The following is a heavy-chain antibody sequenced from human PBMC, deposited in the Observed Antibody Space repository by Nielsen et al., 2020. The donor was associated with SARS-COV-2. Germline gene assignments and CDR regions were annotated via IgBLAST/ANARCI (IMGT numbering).Heavy chain of an antibody. CDR1: GFTFDDYG. Sequence: GESLKISCAASGFTFDDYGMSWVRQAPGKGLEWVSYISSSSSTIYYADSVKGRFTISRDNAKNSLYLQMNSLRDEDTAVYYCARDQGSYGSGGTTWFDYWGQGTLVTVSS. D-gene: IGHD3-10*01. CDR3: ARDQGSYGSGGTTWFDY. V-gene: IGHV3-48*02. CDR2: ISSSSSTI. J-gene: IGHJ4*02.